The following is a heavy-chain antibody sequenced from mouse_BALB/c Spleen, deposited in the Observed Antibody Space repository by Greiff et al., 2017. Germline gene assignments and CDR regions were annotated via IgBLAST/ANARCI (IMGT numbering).Heavy chain of an antibody. V-gene: IGHV3-2*02. D-gene: IGHD2-1*01. CDR2: ISYSGST. CDR3: ATYGNVYAMDY. Sequence: EVMLVESGPGLVKPSQSLSLTCTVTGYSITSDYAWNWIRQFPGNKLEWMGYISYSGSTSYNPSLKSRISITRDTSKNQFFLQLNSVTTEDTATYYCATYGNVYAMDYWGQGTSVTVSS. CDR1: GYSITSDYA. J-gene: IGHJ4*01.